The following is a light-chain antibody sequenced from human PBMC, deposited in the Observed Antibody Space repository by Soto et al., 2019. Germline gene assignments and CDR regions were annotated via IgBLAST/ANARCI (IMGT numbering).Light chain of an antibody. J-gene: IGLJ3*02. CDR2: ANS. CDR3: RSYESSLSGWV. V-gene: IGLV1-40*01. Sequence: QTVVTQPPSVSGAPGQRVTISCTGSSSNIGAGYDVHWYQQLPGTAPKLLIYANSNRPSGVPDRLSGSKSGTSASLSITGLQAEDEADYFCRSYESSLSGWVFGGGTKLTVL. CDR1: SSNIGAGYD.